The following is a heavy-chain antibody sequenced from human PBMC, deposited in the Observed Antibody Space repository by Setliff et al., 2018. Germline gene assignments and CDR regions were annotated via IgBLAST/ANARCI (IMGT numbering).Heavy chain of an antibody. CDR2: LSYDERVI. J-gene: IGHJ4*02. Sequence: QTGGSLRLSCVASGFNFNSYVMHWVRQAPGKGLEWVAVLSYDERVIYYADSVKGRFTISRDTPKNTFYLQMNSLRVDDTAVYYCTKELDYIDTSGFQGGYWGQGTLVTVSS. D-gene: IGHD3-22*01. CDR1: GFNFNSYV. V-gene: IGHV3-30*18. CDR3: TKELDYIDTSGFQGGY.